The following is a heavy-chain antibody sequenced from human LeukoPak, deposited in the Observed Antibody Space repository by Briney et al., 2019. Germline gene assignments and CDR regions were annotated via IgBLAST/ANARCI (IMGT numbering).Heavy chain of an antibody. Sequence: SETLSLTCAVYGGSFSGYYWSWIRQPPGKGLEWIGEINHSGSTNYNPSLKSRVTISVDTSKNQFSLKLSSVTAADTAVYYCARESRSAAFDIWGQGTMVTVSS. V-gene: IGHV4-34*01. CDR2: INHSGST. J-gene: IGHJ3*02. CDR3: ARESRSAAFDI. D-gene: IGHD2-2*01. CDR1: GGSFSGYY.